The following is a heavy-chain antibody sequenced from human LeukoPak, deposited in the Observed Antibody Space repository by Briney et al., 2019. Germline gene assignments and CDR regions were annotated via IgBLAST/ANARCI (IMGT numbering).Heavy chain of an antibody. Sequence: PSETLSLTCAVYGGSFSGYYWSWIRQPPGKGLEWIGEINHSGSTNYNPSLKSRVTMSVDTSKNQFSLKLSSVTAADTAVYYCARGRYYYGSGSYPPFWFDPWGQGTLVTVSS. V-gene: IGHV4-34*01. D-gene: IGHD3-10*01. CDR1: GGSFSGYY. CDR2: INHSGST. CDR3: ARGRYYYGSGSYPPFWFDP. J-gene: IGHJ5*02.